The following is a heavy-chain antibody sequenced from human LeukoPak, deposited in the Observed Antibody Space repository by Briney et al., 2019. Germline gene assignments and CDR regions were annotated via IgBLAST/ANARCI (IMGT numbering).Heavy chain of an antibody. V-gene: IGHV3-21*01. CDR3: ARDRYSNYGAVDAFDI. CDR1: GLNFNRYS. CDR2: ISSSSSYI. D-gene: IGHD4-11*01. Sequence: GALVPSFAAFGLNFNRYSMNWGRQAPGKGEERGSSISSSSSYIYYASSFKGPFTISRDNAKNSLYLQMNSLRAEDTAVYYCARDRYSNYGAVDAFDIWGQGTMVTVSS. J-gene: IGHJ3*02.